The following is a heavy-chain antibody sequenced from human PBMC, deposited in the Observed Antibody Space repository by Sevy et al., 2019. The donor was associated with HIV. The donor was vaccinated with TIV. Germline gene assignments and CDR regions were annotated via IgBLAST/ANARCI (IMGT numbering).Heavy chain of an antibody. V-gene: IGHV2-5*02. Sequence: TLQVWSYAGEPTQPLTLTCTFSGFSLSTNGVGVGWIRQPPGKALECLALIYWDDDKHYSPSLKSRLTITKATSKNQVVLTMTNMDPVDTATYYCARRDYGDYVAWFDPWGQGTLVTVSS. J-gene: IGHJ5*02. CDR3: ARRDYGDYVAWFDP. D-gene: IGHD4-17*01. CDR2: IYWDDDK. CDR1: GFSLSTNGVG.